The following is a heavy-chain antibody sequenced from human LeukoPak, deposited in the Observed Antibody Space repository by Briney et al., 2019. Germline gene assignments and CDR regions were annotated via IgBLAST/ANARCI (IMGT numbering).Heavy chain of an antibody. CDR1: GGSISSYY. CDR2: IYTSGST. V-gene: IGHV4-4*09. Sequence: SETLSLTCTVSGGSISSYYWSWIRQPAGKGLEWIGYIYTSGSTNYNPSLKSRVTISVDTSKNQFSLKLSSVTAADTAVYYCARRGGGDGYNYYWYFDLWGRGTLVTVSS. J-gene: IGHJ2*01. CDR3: ARRGGGDGYNYYWYFDL. D-gene: IGHD5-24*01.